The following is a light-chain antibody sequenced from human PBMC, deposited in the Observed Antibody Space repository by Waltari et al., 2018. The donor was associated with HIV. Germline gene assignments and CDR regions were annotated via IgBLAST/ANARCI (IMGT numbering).Light chain of an antibody. CDR3: SSRDSGHHWM. Sequence: SSELTQDPAVSVALGQTVRITCHGDSLRNVYAEWHQQKPGQAPAMVIYGNNHRASWIPDRFSGFTSGNTASLAITGAQAEDEADYYCSSRDSGHHWMFGGGTKVTVL. CDR1: SLRNVY. V-gene: IGLV3-19*01. CDR2: GNN. J-gene: IGLJ3*02.